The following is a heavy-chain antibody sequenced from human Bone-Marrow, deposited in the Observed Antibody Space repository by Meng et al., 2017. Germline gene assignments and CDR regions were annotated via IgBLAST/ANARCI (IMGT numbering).Heavy chain of an antibody. CDR3: ARGFTLGYSYVDDAFDI. Sequence: SETLSLTCTVSGGSISSGSYYWSWIRQPAGKGLEWIGRLYTNGSTNYNPSLKRRVTIAVDTYKNQCSRKLSSVTAADTAVYYCARGFTLGYSYVDDAFDIWARGPLAT. CDR1: GGSISSGSYY. D-gene: IGHD5-18*01. V-gene: IGHV4-61*02. J-gene: IGHJ3*02. CDR2: LYTNGST.